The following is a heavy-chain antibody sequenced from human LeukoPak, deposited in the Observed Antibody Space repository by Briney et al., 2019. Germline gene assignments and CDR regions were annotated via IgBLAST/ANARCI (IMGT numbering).Heavy chain of an antibody. CDR2: MNPTSGNT. CDR3: ARGRATVTTHWVDP. Sequence: GASVKVSCKASGYPFSNYDINWVRQATGQGLEWMGWMNPTSGNTDYAQKFQGRVTITRNTSISTAYMELSSLRSEDTAVYYCARGRATVTTHWVDPWGQGTLVTVS. J-gene: IGHJ5*02. CDR1: GYPFSNYD. V-gene: IGHV1-8*03. D-gene: IGHD4-11*01.